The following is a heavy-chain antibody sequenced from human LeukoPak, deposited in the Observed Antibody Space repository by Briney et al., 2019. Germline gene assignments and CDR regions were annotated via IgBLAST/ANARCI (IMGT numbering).Heavy chain of an antibody. J-gene: IGHJ4*02. D-gene: IGHD1-14*01. CDR3: TRDLTGPLDY. CDR2: INTDGGYT. CDR1: GFTFSSYW. V-gene: IGHV3-74*01. Sequence: GGSLRLSCAASGFTFSSYWMHWVRQAPGKGLVWVSRINTDGGYTSYADSVKGRFTISRDNAKNTLYLQMNSLRAEDTTVYYCTRDLTGPLDYWGQGTLVTVSS.